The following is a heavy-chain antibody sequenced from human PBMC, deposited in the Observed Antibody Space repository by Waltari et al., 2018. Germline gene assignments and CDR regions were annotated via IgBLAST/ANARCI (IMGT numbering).Heavy chain of an antibody. J-gene: IGHJ5*02. CDR1: GGSVSSIRYY. D-gene: IGHD3-16*01. CDR3: ARQSVNYDRLFDP. CDR2: IYYSGGT. Sequence: QLQESSPGLVKPSETLSLTCTVSGGSVSSIRYYWGWLRLPPGKGLEWIGTIYYSGGTYDDPSFKSRVTIAVDTSKNQFSLRLSSVTAADTAVYYGARQSVNYDRLFDPWGQGTLVTVSS. V-gene: IGHV4-39*07.